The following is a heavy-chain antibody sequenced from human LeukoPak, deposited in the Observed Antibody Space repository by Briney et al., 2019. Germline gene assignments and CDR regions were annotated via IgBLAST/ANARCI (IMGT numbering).Heavy chain of an antibody. CDR3: ATGGSAASLMDV. CDR1: GYTLTELS. D-gene: IGHD1-26*01. CDR2: FDPEDGET. Sequence: ASVKVSCKVSGYTLTELSMHWVRQAPGKGLEWMGGFDPEDGETIYAQKFQGRVTTTEDTSTDTAYMELSSLRSEDTAVYYCATGGSAASLMDVWGQGTTVTVSS. V-gene: IGHV1-24*01. J-gene: IGHJ6*02.